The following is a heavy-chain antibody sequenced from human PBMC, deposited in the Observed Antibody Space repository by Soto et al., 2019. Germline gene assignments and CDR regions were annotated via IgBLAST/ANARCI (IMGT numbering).Heavy chain of an antibody. J-gene: IGHJ4*02. CDR1: GFTFSSYA. CDR2: ISGSGGST. CDR3: ATREESPRDPDDY. V-gene: IGHV3-23*01. D-gene: IGHD2-21*02. Sequence: GGSLRLSCAASGFTFSSYAMSWVRQAPGKGLEWVSAISGSGGSTYYADSVKGRFTISRDNSKNTLYLQMNSLRAEDTAVYYCATREESPRDPDDYWGQGTLVTVSS.